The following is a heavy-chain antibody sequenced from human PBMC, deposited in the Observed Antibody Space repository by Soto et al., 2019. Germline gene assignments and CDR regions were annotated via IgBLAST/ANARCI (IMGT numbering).Heavy chain of an antibody. CDR2: ISGSGGST. J-gene: IGHJ4*02. D-gene: IGHD3-16*02. Sequence: GGSLRLSCAASGFNFSSYAMSWVRQAPGKGLEWVSAISGSGGSTYYADSVKGRFTISRDNSKNTLYLQMNSLRAEDTAVYYCARAGPVRDDYIWGSYRPLDYWGQGTLVTVSS. V-gene: IGHV3-23*01. CDR1: GFNFSSYA. CDR3: ARAGPVRDDYIWGSYRPLDY.